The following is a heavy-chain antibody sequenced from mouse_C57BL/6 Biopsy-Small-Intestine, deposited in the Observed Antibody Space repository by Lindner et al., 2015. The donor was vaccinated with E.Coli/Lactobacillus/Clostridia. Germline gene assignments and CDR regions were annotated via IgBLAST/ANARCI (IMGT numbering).Heavy chain of an antibody. CDR1: GYPFTSYG. CDR3: ARDSIVVPYKSDF. D-gene: IGHD1-1*01. CDR2: ISAYHGTT. J-gene: IGHJ3*01. Sequence: SVKVSCKTSGYPFTSYGITWVRQAPGQGLEWMGWISAYHGTTHFALRLQGRVTMTTDTSTSTAYMELRSLRPDDTAVYYCARDSIVVPYKSDFWGQGTLVTVS. V-gene: IGHV1S134*01.